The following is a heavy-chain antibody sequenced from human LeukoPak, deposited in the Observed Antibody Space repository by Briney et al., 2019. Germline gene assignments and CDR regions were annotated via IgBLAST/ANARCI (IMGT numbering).Heavy chain of an antibody. CDR2: IRSKAYGGRT. D-gene: IGHD6-13*01. CDR1: AFPFVDYA. J-gene: IGHJ6*03. Sequence: GALRLSCTASAFPFVDYAMSWVRQAPGKGLEGVGFIRSKAYGGRTEYAGSVRGRFIISIDDSKSIGDLQMNSLKTEDTAVYYCTRDKYVAAAVDHYMDVWGKGTTVTISS. CDR3: TRDKYVAAAVDHYMDV. V-gene: IGHV3-49*04.